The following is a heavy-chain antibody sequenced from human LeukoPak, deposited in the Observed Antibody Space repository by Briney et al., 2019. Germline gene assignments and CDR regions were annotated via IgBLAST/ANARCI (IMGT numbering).Heavy chain of an antibody. D-gene: IGHD6-13*01. CDR1: GFTFDDYG. J-gene: IGHJ2*01. Sequence: GGSLRLSCAASGFTFDDYGMSWVRQAPGKGLEWVSGINWNGGSTGYADSVKGRFTISRDNAKNSLYLQMNSLRAEDTALYHCARGGSSWYWYFDLWGRGTLVTVSS. CDR3: ARGGSSWYWYFDL. CDR2: INWNGGST. V-gene: IGHV3-20*01.